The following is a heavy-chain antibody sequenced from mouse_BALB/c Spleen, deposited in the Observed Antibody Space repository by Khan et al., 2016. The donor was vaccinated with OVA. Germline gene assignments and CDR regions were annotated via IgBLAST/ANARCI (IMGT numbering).Heavy chain of an antibody. CDR1: GFTFTNYG. CDR3: ARKNYSYDRYFDV. D-gene: IGHD2-12*01. V-gene: IGHV9-3-1*01. CDR2: INTYTGEP. Sequence: QIQLVQSGPELKKPGETVKISCKASGFTFTNYGMNWVKQAPGKGLKWMGWINTYTGEPTYADDFKGRFAFSLVTSASTAYLQITNFKNEDTATYFCARKNYSYDRYFDVWGAGTTVTVSS. J-gene: IGHJ1*01.